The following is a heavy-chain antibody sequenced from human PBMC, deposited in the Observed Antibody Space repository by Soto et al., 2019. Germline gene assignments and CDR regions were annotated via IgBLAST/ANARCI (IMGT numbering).Heavy chain of an antibody. Sequence: QVQLVQSGAEVKKPGASVKVSCKASGYTFTSYGISWVRQAPGQGLEWMGWISAYNGNTNYAQKLQGRVTMTTDTSTSTADMELRSLRSEETAVYYCAREGDYYDSSGYSAYYYYYGMDVWGQGTTVTVSS. CDR1: GYTFTSYG. D-gene: IGHD3-22*01. J-gene: IGHJ6*02. CDR3: AREGDYYDSSGYSAYYYYYGMDV. CDR2: ISAYNGNT. V-gene: IGHV1-18*01.